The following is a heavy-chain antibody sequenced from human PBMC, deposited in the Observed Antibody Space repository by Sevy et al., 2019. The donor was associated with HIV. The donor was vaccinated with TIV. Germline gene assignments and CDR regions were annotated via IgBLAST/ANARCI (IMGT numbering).Heavy chain of an antibody. CDR1: RYTFTDYY. D-gene: IGHD4-17*01. V-gene: IGHV1-2*02. Sequence: ASVKVSCKAARYTFTDYYVHWVRQGPGQGLEWMGWINPNNGGTKYAQRFQGRVTMTRDTSINTAYMELGSLTSDDTAVYYCARLTTMPTSYDYGMDVRDQGTTVTVSS. CDR3: ARLTTMPTSYDYGMDV. CDR2: INPNNGGT. J-gene: IGHJ6*02.